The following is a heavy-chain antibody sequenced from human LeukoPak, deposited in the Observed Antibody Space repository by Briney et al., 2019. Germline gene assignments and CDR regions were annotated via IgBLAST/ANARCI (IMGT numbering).Heavy chain of an antibody. D-gene: IGHD6-13*01. Sequence: SETLSLTCTVSGGSISSSSYYWGWIRQPPGKGLEWIGYIYYSGSTSYNPSLESRVTISVDTSKNQFSLKLTSVTAADTAVYYCARRVAAAGKKRYFDLWGRGTLVTVSS. CDR2: IYYSGST. CDR1: GGSISSSSYY. V-gene: IGHV4-61*05. J-gene: IGHJ2*01. CDR3: ARRVAAAGKKRYFDL.